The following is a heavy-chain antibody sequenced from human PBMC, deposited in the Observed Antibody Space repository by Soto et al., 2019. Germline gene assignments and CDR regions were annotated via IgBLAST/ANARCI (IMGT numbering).Heavy chain of an antibody. CDR2: ISGSGGST. J-gene: IGHJ6*02. Sequence: GSLRLSCAASGFTFSSYAMSWVRQAPGKGLEWVSAISGSGGSTYYADSVKGRFTISRDNSKNTLYLQMNSLRAEDTAVYYCAKFMAIAARPDYYYGMDVWGQGTTVTVSS. V-gene: IGHV3-23*01. D-gene: IGHD6-6*01. CDR3: AKFMAIAARPDYYYGMDV. CDR1: GFTFSSYA.